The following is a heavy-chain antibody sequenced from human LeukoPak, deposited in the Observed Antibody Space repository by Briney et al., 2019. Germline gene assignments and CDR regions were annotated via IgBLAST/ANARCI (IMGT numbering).Heavy chain of an antibody. CDR1: GFTFSDYY. Sequence: GGSLRLSCAASGFTFSDYYMTWIRQAPGKGLEWVSYISSSGSTIYYADSVKGRFTISRDNSKNTLYLQMNSLRAEDTAVYYCAKDPKVKYDFWSGYYPDWGQGTLVTVSS. CDR2: ISSSGSTI. CDR3: AKDPKVKYDFWSGYYPD. D-gene: IGHD3-3*01. J-gene: IGHJ4*02. V-gene: IGHV3-11*04.